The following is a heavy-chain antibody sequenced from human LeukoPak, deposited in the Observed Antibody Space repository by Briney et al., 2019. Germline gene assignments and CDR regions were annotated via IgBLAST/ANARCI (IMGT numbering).Heavy chain of an antibody. CDR2: ISSSSSYI. V-gene: IGHV3-21*01. CDR1: GFMFSRYS. J-gene: IGHJ3*02. Sequence: MTGGSLRLSCAASGFMFSRYSMNWVRQAPGKGLEWVSSISSSSSYIYYADSVKGRFTISRDNARNSLYLQMNSLRAEDTAVYYCARDRGYYDSSGYPSDIWGQGTMVTVSS. CDR3: ARDRGYYDSSGYPSDI. D-gene: IGHD3-22*01.